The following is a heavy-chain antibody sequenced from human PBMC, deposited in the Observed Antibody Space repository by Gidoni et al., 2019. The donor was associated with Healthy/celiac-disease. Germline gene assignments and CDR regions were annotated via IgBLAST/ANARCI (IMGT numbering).Heavy chain of an antibody. J-gene: IGHJ4*02. V-gene: IGHV4-34*01. D-gene: IGHD3-16*01. CDR3: ARAENRRRGPRRFDY. Sequence: SRKSRVTISVDTSKNQFSLKLSSVTAADTAVYYCARAENRRRGPRRFDYWGQGTLVTVSS.